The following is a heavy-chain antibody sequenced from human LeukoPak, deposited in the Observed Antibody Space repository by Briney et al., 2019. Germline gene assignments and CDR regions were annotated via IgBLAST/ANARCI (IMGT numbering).Heavy chain of an antibody. CDR3: ARVVYNWNYPHYLDV. Sequence: GGSLRLSCSGSGFTVSSNYMIWVRQAPGKGLEWVSVIYSSGTTYYPDSMKGRFTISRDNSKNTLYVQTTSLRPEDTAVYYCARVVYNWNYPHYLDVWGKGTTVTVSS. CDR1: GFTVSSNY. CDR2: IYSSGTT. V-gene: IGHV3-66*02. D-gene: IGHD1-7*01. J-gene: IGHJ6*03.